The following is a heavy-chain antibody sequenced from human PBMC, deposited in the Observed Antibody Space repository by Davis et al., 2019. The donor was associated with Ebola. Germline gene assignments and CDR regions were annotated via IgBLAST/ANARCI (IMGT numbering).Heavy chain of an antibody. D-gene: IGHD6-19*01. J-gene: IGHJ4*02. CDR2: IIPILGIA. V-gene: IGHV1-69*04. Sequence: AASVKVSCKASGGTFSSYTISWVRQAPGQGLEWMGRIIPILGIANYAQKFQGRVTITADKSTSTAYMELNSLRAEDTAVYYCAKDPRGAVAGTCYFDYWGQGTLVTVSS. CDR1: GGTFSSYT. CDR3: AKDPRGAVAGTCYFDY.